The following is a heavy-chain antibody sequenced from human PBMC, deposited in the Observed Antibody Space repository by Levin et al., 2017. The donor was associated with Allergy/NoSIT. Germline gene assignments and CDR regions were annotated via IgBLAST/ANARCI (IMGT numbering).Heavy chain of an antibody. CDR3: ARYGDVDINY. V-gene: IGHV4-61*01. D-gene: IGHD5-12*01. J-gene: IGHJ4*02. CDR2: IYYSGST. CDR1: GGSVSSGSYY. Sequence: SETLSLTCTVSGGSVSSGSYYWSWIRQPPGTGLEWIGYIYYSGSTNYNPSLKSRVTISVDTSKNQFSLKLSSVTAADTAVYYCARYGDVDINYWGQGTLVTVSS.